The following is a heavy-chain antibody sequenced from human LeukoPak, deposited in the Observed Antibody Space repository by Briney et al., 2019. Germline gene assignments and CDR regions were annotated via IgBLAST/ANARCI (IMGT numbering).Heavy chain of an antibody. CDR3: ARDLAYSGSYESGDD. D-gene: IGHD1-26*01. V-gene: IGHV3-30-3*01. J-gene: IGHJ4*02. CDR2: ISYDGSNK. Sequence: GGSLRLSCAASGFTFSSYAMHWVRQAPGKGLEWVAVISYDGSNKYYADSVKGRFTISRDNSKNTLYLQMNSLRAEDMAVYYCARDLAYSGSYESGDDWGQGTLVTVSS. CDR1: GFTFSSYA.